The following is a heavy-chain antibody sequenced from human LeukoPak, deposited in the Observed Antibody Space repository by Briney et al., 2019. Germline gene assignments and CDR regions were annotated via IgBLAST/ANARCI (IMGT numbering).Heavy chain of an antibody. CDR2: INHSGST. CDR1: GGSFSGYY. J-gene: IGHJ4*02. V-gene: IGHV4-34*01. Sequence: PSETLSLTCAVYGGSFSGYYWSWIRQPPGKGLEWIGEINHSGSTNYNPSLKSRVTIPVDTSKNQFSLKLSSVTAADTAVYYCARLLKARITMIVVAKKLSYYFDYWGQGTLVTVSS. CDR3: ARLLKARITMIVVAKKLSYYFDY. D-gene: IGHD3-22*01.